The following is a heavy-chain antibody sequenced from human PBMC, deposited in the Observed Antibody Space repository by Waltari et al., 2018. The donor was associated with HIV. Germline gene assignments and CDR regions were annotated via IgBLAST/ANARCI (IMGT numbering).Heavy chain of an antibody. CDR2: INTKTGNP. CDR1: GYTLTNYA. J-gene: IGHJ4*02. V-gene: IGHV7-4-1*02. D-gene: IGHD3-10*01. Sequence: QVQLEQSGSELKKPGASVKVSCKASGYTLTNYAMNWVRQAPGQGLEWVGWINTKTGNPTYAQGVTGRFVFSLDTSVSTAYLQISSLKPEDTAVYFCARGPGRSLDYWGQGTLVTVSS. CDR3: ARGPGRSLDY.